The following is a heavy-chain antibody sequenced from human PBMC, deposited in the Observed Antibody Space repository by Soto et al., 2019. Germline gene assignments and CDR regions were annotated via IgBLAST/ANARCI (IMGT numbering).Heavy chain of an antibody. Sequence: SVKISGNASALTVSSYAISGVGHPPGQGLEWLGGITPIFGTETCPQNFQGRVTITADKSTSTDYMALSSLRPEHTGVYWCNGAVAGTGHYYYYGMDVWGQGTTVRVS. D-gene: IGHD6-19*01. CDR2: ITPIFGTE. V-gene: IGHV1-69*06. J-gene: IGHJ6*01. CDR1: ALTVSSYA. CDR3: NGAVAGTGHYYYYGMDV.